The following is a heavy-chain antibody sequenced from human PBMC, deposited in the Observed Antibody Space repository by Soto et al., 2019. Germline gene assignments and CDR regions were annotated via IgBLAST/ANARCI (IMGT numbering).Heavy chain of an antibody. V-gene: IGHV3-9*01. CDR1: GFTFDDYA. Sequence: EVQLVESGGGLVQPGRSLRLSCAASGFTFDDYAMHWVRQAPGKGLEWVSGISWNSGSIGYADSVKGRFTISRDNAKNSLYLQMNSLRAEDTALYYCATDNGPYSSDPLYYGMDVWGQGTTVTVSS. J-gene: IGHJ6*02. D-gene: IGHD6-19*01. CDR2: ISWNSGSI. CDR3: ATDNGPYSSDPLYYGMDV.